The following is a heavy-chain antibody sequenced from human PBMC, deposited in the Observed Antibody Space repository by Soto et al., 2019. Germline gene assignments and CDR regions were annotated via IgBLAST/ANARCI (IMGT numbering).Heavy chain of an antibody. V-gene: IGHV1-18*01. J-gene: IGHJ4*02. CDR3: ARRPRIFGVVIVDLDY. CDR1: GYTFTSYG. Sequence: ASVKVSCKASGYTFTSYGISWVRQAPGQGLEWMGWISAYNGNTNYAQKLQGRVTMTTDTSTSTAYMELRSLRSDDTAVYYCARRPRIFGVVIVDLDYWGQGTLVTVSS. CDR2: ISAYNGNT. D-gene: IGHD3-3*01.